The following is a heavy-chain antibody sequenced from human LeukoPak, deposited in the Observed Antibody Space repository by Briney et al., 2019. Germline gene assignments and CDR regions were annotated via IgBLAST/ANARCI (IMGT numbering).Heavy chain of an antibody. CDR2: INPNSGLP. Sequence: SCKAXXYTXXGYYMHWVRQAPGQGLEWIVRINPNSGLPTSPHHFHGRLTMPRDPSISTAYMELSRLRSDDTAVYYCARDMEDPFDIWGQGTMVTVSS. J-gene: IGHJ3*02. CDR3: ARDMEDPFDI. V-gene: IGHV1-2*06. CDR1: XYTXXGYY. D-gene: IGHD3-3*01.